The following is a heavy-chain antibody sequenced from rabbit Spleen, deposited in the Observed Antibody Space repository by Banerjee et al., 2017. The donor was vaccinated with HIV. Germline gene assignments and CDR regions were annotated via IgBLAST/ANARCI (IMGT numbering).Heavy chain of an antibody. CDR1: GFSFSSRYY. J-gene: IGHJ6*01. CDR2: VGSGATGNT. D-gene: IGHD8-1*01. CDR3: ARDTGSSFSTYGMDL. Sequence: QEQLKESGGGLVQPGGSLTLTCTASGFSFSSRYYMCWVRQAPGKGLEWIGCVGSGATGNTYYASWAKGRFIISKTSSTTVTLQMTSLTVADTAAYFCARDTGSSFSTYGMDLWGPGTLVTVS. V-gene: IGHV1S45*01.